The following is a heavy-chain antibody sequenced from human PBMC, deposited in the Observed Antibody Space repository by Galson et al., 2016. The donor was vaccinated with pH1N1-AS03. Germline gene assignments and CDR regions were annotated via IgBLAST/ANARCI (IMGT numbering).Heavy chain of an antibody. Sequence: SLRLSCAASGFSFNTHAMSWVRQAPGRGLEWVSTIGGGDTHYADSVKGRFTISRDNVNYSVYLQMNGLRGDDTAIYYCARSVQYSFDSWGQGVLVTVSS. CDR2: IGGGDT. V-gene: IGHV3-23*01. CDR1: GFSFNTHA. J-gene: IGHJ4*02. CDR3: ARSVQYSFDS. D-gene: IGHD5/OR15-5a*01.